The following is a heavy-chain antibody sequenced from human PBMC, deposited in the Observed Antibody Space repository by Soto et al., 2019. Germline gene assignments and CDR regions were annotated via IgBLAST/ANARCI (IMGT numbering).Heavy chain of an antibody. Sequence: SQTLSLTCAISGDSVSSNSAAWNWIRQSPSRGLEWLGRTYYRSKWYNDYKVSVKSRITINPDTSKNQFSLQLNSVTPEDSAVYYCAREVDITGNYFGEYYYYYSMDVWGQGTTVTVSS. CDR3: AREVDITGNYFGEYYYYYSMDV. CDR2: TYYRSKWYN. V-gene: IGHV6-1*01. D-gene: IGHD1-20*01. CDR1: GDSVSSNSAA. J-gene: IGHJ6*02.